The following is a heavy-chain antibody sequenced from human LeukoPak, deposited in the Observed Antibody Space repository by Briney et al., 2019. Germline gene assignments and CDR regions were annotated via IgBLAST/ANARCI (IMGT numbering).Heavy chain of an antibody. CDR2: IYYSGST. D-gene: IGHD4-23*01. Sequence: PSETLSLTCTVSGGSISSYYWGWIRQPPGKGLEWIGSIYYSGSTYYNPSLKSRVTISVDTSKNQFSLKLSSVTAADTAVYYCARLPPDGGNGEGYFDYWGQGTLVTVSS. J-gene: IGHJ4*02. V-gene: IGHV4-39*01. CDR3: ARLPPDGGNGEGYFDY. CDR1: GGSISSYY.